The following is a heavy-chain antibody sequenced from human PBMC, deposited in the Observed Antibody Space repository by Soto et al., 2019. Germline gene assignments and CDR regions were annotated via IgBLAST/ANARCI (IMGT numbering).Heavy chain of an antibody. CDR3: ANSLGYFDPGDAIDI. J-gene: IGHJ3*02. V-gene: IGHV3-23*01. D-gene: IGHD3-9*01. CDR2: ITGSGGSR. CDR1: GFTFSSYA. Sequence: GGSLRLSCAASGFTFSSYAMSWVRQAPGKGLEWVSGITGSGGSRYYADSVKGRFTISRDNSKNTLYLQMNSLRAEDTAVYYCANSLGYFDPGDAIDIWGQAIRVTVAS.